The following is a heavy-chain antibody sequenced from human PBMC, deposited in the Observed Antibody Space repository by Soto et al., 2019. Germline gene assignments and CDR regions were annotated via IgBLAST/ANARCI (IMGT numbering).Heavy chain of an antibody. J-gene: IGHJ4*02. CDR2: RYYSEST. V-gene: IGHV4-31*03. D-gene: IGHD2-15*01. CDR3: ARAKCSGGSCYSWSLDY. CDR1: GGSITTGGYY. Sequence: ASETLSLTCTVSGGSITTGGYYWSWIRQLPGKGLEWIGHRYYSESTYYNPSLKSRVSISLDTSKNQFSLKLSFVTAADTAMYYCARAKCSGGSCYSWSLDYWGQGTPVTVSS.